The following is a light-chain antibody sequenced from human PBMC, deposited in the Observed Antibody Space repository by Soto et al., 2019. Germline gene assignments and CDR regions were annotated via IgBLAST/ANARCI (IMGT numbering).Light chain of an antibody. CDR3: QQYNNWPSWT. J-gene: IGKJ1*01. CDR2: GAS. V-gene: IGKV3-15*01. CDR1: QSVSSN. Sequence: IGMKQSPATLSLCPGERGTLSCRASQSVSSNLAWYQQKPGQAPRLLIYGASTRATGIPARFSGSGSGTEFTLTISSLQSEDFAVYYCQQYNNWPSWTFGQGTKVDI.